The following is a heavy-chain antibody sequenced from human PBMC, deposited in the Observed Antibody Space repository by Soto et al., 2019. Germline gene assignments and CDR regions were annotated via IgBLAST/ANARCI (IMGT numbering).Heavy chain of an antibody. J-gene: IGHJ4*02. V-gene: IGHV4-39*02. D-gene: IGHD1-26*01. Sequence: QLQLQESGPGLVKPSETLSLTCTVSGDSITTNGYYWAWIRQPPGKGLDWIGIVYYSGSTNYNPSLRGRVTISVHTSKTQFSLNLPSVTAADTAVYYCAREPVGRPHDNCGQGRLVTVSS. CDR2: VYYSGST. CDR3: AREPVGRPHDN. CDR1: GDSITTNGYY.